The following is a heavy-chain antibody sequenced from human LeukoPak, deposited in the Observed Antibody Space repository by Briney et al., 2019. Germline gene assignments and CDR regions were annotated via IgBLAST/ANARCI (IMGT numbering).Heavy chain of an antibody. J-gene: IGHJ4*02. CDR1: GDSISNYY. Sequence: SETLSLTCSVSGDSISNYYWSWIRQPAGKELEWIGRIYFSGTTNYNPSLKSRLTMSVDTSKNRLSLRLSSVTAADTAVYYCATLRGTTFDYWGQGTQVTVSS. CDR2: IYFSGTT. D-gene: IGHD1-14*01. CDR3: ATLRGTTFDY. V-gene: IGHV4-4*07.